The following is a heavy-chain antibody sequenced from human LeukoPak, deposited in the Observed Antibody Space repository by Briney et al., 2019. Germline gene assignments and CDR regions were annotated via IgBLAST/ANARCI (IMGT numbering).Heavy chain of an antibody. Sequence: ASVKVSCKASGYTFTDYYIHWVRQAPGQGLEWMGIISPSGGSSSYAQKFQGRVTMTRDKSTSTVYMELSRLRSEDTAVYYCARVDPTIGYCSSTSCYLRNGDAFDIWGQGTMVTVSS. D-gene: IGHD2-2*01. CDR2: ISPSGGSS. CDR1: GYTFTDYY. V-gene: IGHV1-46*01. J-gene: IGHJ3*02. CDR3: ARVDPTIGYCSSTSCYLRNGDAFDI.